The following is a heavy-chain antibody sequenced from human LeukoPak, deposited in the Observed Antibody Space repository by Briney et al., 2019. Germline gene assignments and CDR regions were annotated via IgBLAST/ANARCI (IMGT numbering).Heavy chain of an antibody. J-gene: IGHJ5*02. D-gene: IGHD3-10*01. CDR3: ARESGYYGSGFDP. CDR1: GFTFSSYW. V-gene: IGHV3-74*01. Sequence: GGSLRLSCAASGFTFSSYWMHWARQAPGKGLVWVSRIKSDGSSTNYADSVKGRFNISRDNAKNTLYMQMNSLRAEDTAVYYCARESGYYGSGFDPWGQGTLVTVSS. CDR2: IKSDGSST.